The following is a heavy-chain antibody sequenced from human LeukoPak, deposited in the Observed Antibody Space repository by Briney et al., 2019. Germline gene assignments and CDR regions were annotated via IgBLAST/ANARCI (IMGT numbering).Heavy chain of an antibody. CDR1: GYTPTSFD. Sequence: ASAWASCVASGYTPTSFDIDWVRAATGQRGGWVGWMYTKRGNTGYEQKLQGRVTITRNTTINTAYMELSSLRSEDTAVYCCARAPTYPPKHFYGRSGYYFDYWGQGILVTVSS. V-gene: IGHV1-8*03. CDR2: MYTKRGNT. CDR3: ARAPTYPPKHFYGRSGYYFDY. J-gene: IGHJ4*02. D-gene: IGHD3-22*01.